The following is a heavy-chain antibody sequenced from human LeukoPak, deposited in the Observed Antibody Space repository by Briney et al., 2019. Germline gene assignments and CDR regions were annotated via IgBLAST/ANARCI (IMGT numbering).Heavy chain of an antibody. CDR3: ARDPNYYDSSGSLWYYYYGMDV. Sequence: GGSLRLSCAASGFTFSSYAMHWVRQAPGKGLEWVAVISYDGSNKYYADSVKGRFTISRDNSKNTLYLQMNSLRAEDTAVYYCARDPNYYDSSGSLWYYYYGMDVWGQGTRSPSP. CDR2: ISYDGSNK. J-gene: IGHJ6*02. V-gene: IGHV3-30*04. D-gene: IGHD3-22*01. CDR1: GFTFSSYA.